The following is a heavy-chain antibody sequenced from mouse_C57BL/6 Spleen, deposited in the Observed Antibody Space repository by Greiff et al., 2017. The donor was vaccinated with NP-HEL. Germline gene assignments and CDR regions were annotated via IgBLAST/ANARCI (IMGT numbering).Heavy chain of an antibody. CDR3: ARKGDSNVWAMDY. Sequence: QVHVKQPGTELVKPGASVKLSCKASGYTFTSYWMHWVKQRPGQGLEWIGNINPSNGGTNYNEKFKSKATMTVDKSSSTAYMQLSNLTSEDSAVDYCARKGDSNVWAMDYWGQGTSVTVSS. D-gene: IGHD2-5*01. J-gene: IGHJ4*01. CDR2: INPSNGGT. CDR1: GYTFTSYW. V-gene: IGHV1-53*01.